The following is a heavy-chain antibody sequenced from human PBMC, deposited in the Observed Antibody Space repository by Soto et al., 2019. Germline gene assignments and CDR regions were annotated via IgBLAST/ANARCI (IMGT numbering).Heavy chain of an antibody. V-gene: IGHV3-30*18. J-gene: IGHJ3*02. D-gene: IGHD3-22*01. Sequence: QVQLVESGGGVVQPGRSLRLSCAASGFTFSSYGMHWVRQAPGKGLEWVAVISYDGSNKYYADSVKGRFTISRDNSKNTLYLKMNSLRAEDTAVYYCAKVLVIVVPIRDDDDFDIWGQGTMVTVSS. CDR1: GFTFSSYG. CDR3: AKVLVIVVPIRDDDDFDI. CDR2: ISYDGSNK.